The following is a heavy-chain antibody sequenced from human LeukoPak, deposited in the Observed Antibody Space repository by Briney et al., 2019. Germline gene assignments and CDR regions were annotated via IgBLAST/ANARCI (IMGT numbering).Heavy chain of an antibody. CDR2: INPNSGGT. V-gene: IGHV1-2*02. J-gene: IGHJ4*02. CDR1: GCTFTGYY. Sequence: ASVKVSCKASGCTFTGYYMHWVRQAPGQGLEWMGWINPNSGGTNYAQKFQGRVTMTRDTSISTAYMELSRLRSDDTAVYYCARKGVGFTIPGDWGQGTLVTVSS. D-gene: IGHD1-26*01. CDR3: ARKGVGFTIPGD.